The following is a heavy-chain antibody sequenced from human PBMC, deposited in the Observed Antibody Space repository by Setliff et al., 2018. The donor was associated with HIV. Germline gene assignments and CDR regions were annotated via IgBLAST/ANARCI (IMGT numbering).Heavy chain of an antibody. CDR2: IIPILGIP. CDR1: GGAFIGHT. Sequence: SVKVSCKASGGAFIGHTFTWVRQAPGQGLEWMGRIIPILGIPNYAQNFQGRLTISADKSTRTAYLELSGLRSEDTALYYCALDLPGPAITSGWMKNWFDPWGQGTLVTVSS. J-gene: IGHJ5*02. CDR3: ALDLPGPAITSGWMKNWFDP. D-gene: IGHD6-19*01. V-gene: IGHV1-69*02.